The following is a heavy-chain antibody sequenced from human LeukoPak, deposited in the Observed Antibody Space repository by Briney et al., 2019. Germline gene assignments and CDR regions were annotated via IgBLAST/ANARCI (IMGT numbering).Heavy chain of an antibody. Sequence: SETLSLTCTVSGGSISSYYWSWIRQPPGKGLEWIGYIYYSGSTNYNPSLKSRVTISVDTSKNQFSLKLSSVTAADTAVYYCAREVTYYYDSSGYFLDYWGQGTLVTVSS. V-gene: IGHV4-59*01. CDR1: GGSISSYY. CDR2: IYYSGST. D-gene: IGHD3-22*01. J-gene: IGHJ4*02. CDR3: AREVTYYYDSSGYFLDY.